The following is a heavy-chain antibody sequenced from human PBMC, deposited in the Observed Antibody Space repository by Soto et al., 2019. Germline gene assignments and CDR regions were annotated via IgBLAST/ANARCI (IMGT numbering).Heavy chain of an antibody. CDR1: GFTVSSNY. Sequence: EVQLVESGGGLIQPGGSLRLSCAASGFTVSSNYMSWVRQAPGKGLEWVSVIYSGGSTYYADSVKGRFTISRDNSKNSLSLPTNSVRAEDKAVYYCARDRVESGYPEYFQHWGQGTVVTVSS. D-gene: IGHD3-22*01. J-gene: IGHJ1*01. CDR2: IYSGGST. CDR3: ARDRVESGYPEYFQH. V-gene: IGHV3-53*01.